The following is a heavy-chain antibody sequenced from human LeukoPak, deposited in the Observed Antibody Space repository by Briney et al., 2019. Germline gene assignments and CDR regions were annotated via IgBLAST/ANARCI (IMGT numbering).Heavy chain of an antibody. CDR2: ISAYNGNT. V-gene: IGHV1-18*01. CDR1: GYTSTSYG. Sequence: ASVKVSCKASGYTSTSYGISWVRQAPGQGLEWMGWISAYNGNTNYAQKLQGRVTMTTDTSTSTAYMELRSLRSDDTAVYYCARTVTPYWYFDLWGRGTLVTVSS. D-gene: IGHD4-11*01. J-gene: IGHJ2*01. CDR3: ARTVTPYWYFDL.